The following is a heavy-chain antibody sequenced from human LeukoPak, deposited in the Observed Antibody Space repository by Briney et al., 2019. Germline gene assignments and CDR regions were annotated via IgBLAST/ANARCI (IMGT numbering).Heavy chain of an antibody. D-gene: IGHD5-24*01. CDR1: GGTFSSYA. Sequence: SVKVSCKASGGTFSSYAISWVRQAPGQGLEWMGRIIPIFDTANYAQKFQGRVTITTDESTSTAYMELSSLRSEDTAVYYCARDGGMATMGWDTYYFDYWGQGTLVTVSS. CDR2: IIPIFDTA. CDR3: ARDGGMATMGWDTYYFDY. V-gene: IGHV1-69*05. J-gene: IGHJ4*02.